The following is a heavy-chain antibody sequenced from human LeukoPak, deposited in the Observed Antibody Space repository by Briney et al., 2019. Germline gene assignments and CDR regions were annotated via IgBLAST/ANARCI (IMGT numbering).Heavy chain of an antibody. V-gene: IGHV1-69*13. CDR1: GYTFTSYY. J-gene: IGHJ6*03. D-gene: IGHD1-26*01. Sequence: WASVKVSCKASGYTFTSYYMHWVRQAPGQGLEWMGGIIPIFGTANYAQKFQGRVTITADESTSTAYMELSSLRSDDTAVYYCARGVGGTKYYYYMDVWGKGTTVTVSS. CDR2: IIPIFGTA. CDR3: ARGVGGTKYYYYMDV.